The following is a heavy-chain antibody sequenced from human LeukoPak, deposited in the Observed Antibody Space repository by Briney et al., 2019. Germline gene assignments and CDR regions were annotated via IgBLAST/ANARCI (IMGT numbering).Heavy chain of an antibody. V-gene: IGHV1-46*01. D-gene: IGHD2-2*01. Sequence: ASMKVSCKASGGTFSSYAISWVRQAPGQGLEWMGIINPSGGSTSYAQKFQGRVTMTRDTSTSTVYMELSSLRSEDTAVYYCARGLPAAPMDVWGKGTTVSVSS. CDR1: GGTFSSYA. CDR2: INPSGGST. J-gene: IGHJ6*03. CDR3: ARGLPAAPMDV.